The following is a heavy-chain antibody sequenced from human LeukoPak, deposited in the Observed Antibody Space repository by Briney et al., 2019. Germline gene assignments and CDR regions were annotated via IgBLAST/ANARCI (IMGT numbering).Heavy chain of an antibody. Sequence: PSETLSPTCAVYGGSFSGYYWSWIRQPPGKGLEWIGEINHSGSTNYNPSLKSRVTISVDTSKNQFSLKLSSVTAADTAVYYCARGLHDFWSGCNWFDPWGQGTLVTVSS. D-gene: IGHD3-3*01. J-gene: IGHJ5*02. CDR1: GGSFSGYY. V-gene: IGHV4-34*01. CDR3: ARGLHDFWSGCNWFDP. CDR2: INHSGST.